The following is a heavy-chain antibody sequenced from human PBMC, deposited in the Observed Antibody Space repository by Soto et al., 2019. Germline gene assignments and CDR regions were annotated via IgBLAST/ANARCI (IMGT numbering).Heavy chain of an antibody. Sequence: GGSLRLSCAASGFTFSSYDISWVRQAPGRGLEWVSYISSGSSTIYYTDSVKGRFTFSRDNAKNSLYLQMNSLRDEDTAVYYCARVSVIRGVVAYYFDYWGQGTLVTVSS. CDR3: ARVSVIRGVVAYYFDY. CDR2: ISSGSSTI. CDR1: GFTFSSYD. J-gene: IGHJ4*02. D-gene: IGHD3-10*01. V-gene: IGHV3-48*02.